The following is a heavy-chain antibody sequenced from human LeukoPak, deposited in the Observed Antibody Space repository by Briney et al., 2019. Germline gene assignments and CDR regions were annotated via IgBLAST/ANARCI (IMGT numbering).Heavy chain of an antibody. D-gene: IGHD3-9*01. CDR1: GFTFDDYA. Sequence: GGSLRLSCAASGFTFDDYAMHWVRQAPGKGLEWVSGISWNSGSIGYADSVKGRFTISRDNAKNSLYLQMNSLRAEDTAVYYCARIRYFDWLWSYYFDYWGQGTLVTVSS. V-gene: IGHV3-9*01. J-gene: IGHJ4*02. CDR3: ARIRYFDWLWSYYFDY. CDR2: ISWNSGSI.